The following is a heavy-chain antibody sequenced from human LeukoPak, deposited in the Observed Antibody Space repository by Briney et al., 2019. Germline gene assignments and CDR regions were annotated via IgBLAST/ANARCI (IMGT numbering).Heavy chain of an antibody. CDR1: GFTFSSYA. V-gene: IGHV3-23*01. Sequence: GGSLRLPCAASGFTFSSYAMSWVRQAPGKGLEWVSAISGSGGSTYYADSVKGRFTISRDNAKNSLYLQMNSLRAEDTAVYYCAREASAVYYYMDVWGKGTTVTVSS. J-gene: IGHJ6*03. CDR3: AREASAVYYYMDV. D-gene: IGHD2-21*01. CDR2: ISGSGGST.